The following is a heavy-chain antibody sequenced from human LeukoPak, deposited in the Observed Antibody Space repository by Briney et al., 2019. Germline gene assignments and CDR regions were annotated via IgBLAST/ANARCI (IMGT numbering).Heavy chain of an antibody. Sequence: GGSLRLSCAASGFTFSSYVMNWVRPAPGKGLEWVSYISSSVSTIYYADSVKGRFTISRDNAKNSLYLQMNSLRAEDTAVYYCAELGITMIGGVWGKGTTVTISS. CDR1: GFTFSSYV. J-gene: IGHJ6*04. D-gene: IGHD3-10*02. V-gene: IGHV3-48*03. CDR3: AELGITMIGGV. CDR2: ISSSVSTI.